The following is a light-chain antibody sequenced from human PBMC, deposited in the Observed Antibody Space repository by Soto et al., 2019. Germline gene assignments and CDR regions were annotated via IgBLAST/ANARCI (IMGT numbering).Light chain of an antibody. J-gene: IGLJ2*01. CDR1: SSNIGTYT. V-gene: IGLV1-44*01. CDR3: SAWDARLNGQGV. Sequence: QSVLTQPPSASGTPGQRVTISCSGSSSNIGTYTVNWYQQLPGTAPKLLIYSTHQRPSGVPDRFSGSKSGTSASLAISALQSADEADYYCSAWDARLNGQGVFGGGTKLTVL. CDR2: STH.